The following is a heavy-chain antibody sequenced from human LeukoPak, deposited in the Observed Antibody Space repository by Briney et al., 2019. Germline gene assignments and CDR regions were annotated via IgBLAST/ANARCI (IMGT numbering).Heavy chain of an antibody. V-gene: IGHV1-18*01. CDR2: ISAYNGNT. CDR1: GYTFTSYG. D-gene: IGHD5-12*01. Sequence: ASVTVSCKASGYTFTSYGISWVRQAPGQGLEWMGWISAYNGNTNYAQKLQGRVTMTTDTSTSTAYMELRSLRSDDTAVYYCARDPRRFMVAPHCPPYTWGQGTLVTVSS. J-gene: IGHJ4*02. CDR3: ARDPRRFMVAPHCPPYT.